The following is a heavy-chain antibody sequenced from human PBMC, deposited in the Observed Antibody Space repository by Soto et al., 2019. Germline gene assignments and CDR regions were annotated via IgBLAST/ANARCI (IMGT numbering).Heavy chain of an antibody. D-gene: IGHD3-10*01. J-gene: IGHJ5*02. CDR1: GGSFSGYY. CDR3: ARRGVTGSNWFDP. CDR2: INHSGST. Sequence: SETLSLTCAVYGGSFSGYYWSWIRQPPGKGLEWIGEINHSGSTNYNPSLKSRVTISVDTSKNQFSLKLSSVTAADTAVYYCARRGVTGSNWFDPWGQGTLVTVYS. V-gene: IGHV4-34*01.